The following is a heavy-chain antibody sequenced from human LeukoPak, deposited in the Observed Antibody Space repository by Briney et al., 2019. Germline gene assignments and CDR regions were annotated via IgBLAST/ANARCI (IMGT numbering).Heavy chain of an antibody. CDR3: ASNRNGSGSYYKI. CDR1: GGTFSSYA. V-gene: IGHV1-69*04. Sequence: SVKVSCKASGGTFSSYAISWVQQAPGQGLEWMGRIIPILGIANYAQKFQGRVTITADKSTSTAYMELSSLRSEDTAVYYCASNRNGSGSYYKIWGQGTLVTVSS. CDR2: IIPILGIA. D-gene: IGHD3-10*01. J-gene: IGHJ4*02.